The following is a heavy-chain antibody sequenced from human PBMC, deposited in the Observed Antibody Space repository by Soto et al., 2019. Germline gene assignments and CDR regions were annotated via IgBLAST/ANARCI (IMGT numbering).Heavy chain of an antibody. CDR2: TSYDGSNK. Sequence: QVQLVESGGGVVQPGGSLRLSCAASGFIFSTYGMHWVRQAPGKGLEWVAVTSYDGSNKYYADSVKGRFTISRDNSKNTLYLQMNSLRAEDTAVYYCAKGGRALNFYYYGMDVWGQGTTVTVSS. J-gene: IGHJ6*02. CDR1: GFIFSTYG. V-gene: IGHV3-30*18. CDR3: AKGGRALNFYYYGMDV.